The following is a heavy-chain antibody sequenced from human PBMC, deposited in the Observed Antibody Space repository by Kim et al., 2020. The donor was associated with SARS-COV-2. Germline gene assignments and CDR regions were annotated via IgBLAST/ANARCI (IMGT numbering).Heavy chain of an antibody. D-gene: IGHD6-19*01. CDR3: AREKIAVINIRVFVI. CDR2: TTNKAKSYTT. Sequence: GGSLRLSCAASGFTFSDHYMDWVRQAPGKGLEWVARTTNKAKSYTTEYAASVKGRFIISRDDSKNSVYLQMNSLKTEDTAVYYCAREKIAVINIRVFVIWGQGTMVTVSS. CDR1: GFTFSDHY. V-gene: IGHV3-72*01. J-gene: IGHJ3*02.